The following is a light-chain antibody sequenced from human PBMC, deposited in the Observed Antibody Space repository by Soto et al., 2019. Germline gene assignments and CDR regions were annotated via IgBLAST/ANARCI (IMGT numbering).Light chain of an antibody. CDR3: QHYNGYTQT. Sequence: DIHMTQSPSSLSASLGDSVTAAXRASEDSSHFLVWFQQERGXTPKXXXYAXSRLQSGVPSRLSGSGSGTDFTLAISSLQPEDFGTYYCQHYNGYTQTFGQGTRLEIK. CDR2: AXS. V-gene: IGKV1-16*01. J-gene: IGKJ5*01. CDR1: EDSSHF.